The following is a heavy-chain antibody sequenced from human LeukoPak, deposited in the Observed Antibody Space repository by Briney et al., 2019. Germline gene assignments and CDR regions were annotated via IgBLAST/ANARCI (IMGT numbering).Heavy chain of an antibody. J-gene: IGHJ4*02. CDR3: ARGYLEWELHFFDY. CDR2: MSSSGST. Sequence: SSETLSLTCIVSGGSISSSDYYWGWIRLPPGKGLEWIGSMSSSGSTYYNPSLKSRVTMSVDTSSNQFSLKLNSVTAADTAVYYCARGYLEWELHFFDYWGQGTLVTVSS. CDR1: GGSISSSDYY. D-gene: IGHD1-26*01. V-gene: IGHV4-39*01.